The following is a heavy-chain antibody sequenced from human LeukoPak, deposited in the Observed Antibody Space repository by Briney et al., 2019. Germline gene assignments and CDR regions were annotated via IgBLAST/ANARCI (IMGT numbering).Heavy chain of an antibody. Sequence: SETLSLTCTVSGGSISSGSYYWSWIRQPAGKGLEWIGRIYTSGSTSYNPSLKNRVTISVDTSKNQFSLKLSSVTAADTAVYYCARQLRLGELSPALFDYWGQGTLVTVSS. D-gene: IGHD3-16*02. V-gene: IGHV4-61*02. J-gene: IGHJ4*02. CDR2: IYTSGST. CDR3: ARQLRLGELSPALFDY. CDR1: GGSISSGSYY.